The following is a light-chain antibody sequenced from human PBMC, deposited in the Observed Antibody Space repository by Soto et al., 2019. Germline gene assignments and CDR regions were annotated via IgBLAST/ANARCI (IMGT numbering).Light chain of an antibody. J-gene: IGLJ3*02. CDR2: EVS. V-gene: IGLV2-8*01. CDR1: SSDFGAYKY. CDR3: TSYVGSDTWV. Sequence: QSVLTQPPSASGSPGQSVTISCTGTSSDFGAYKYVSWYQQYPGKAPKLMIYEVSKRPSGVPARFSGSKSGNTASLTVSGLQSEDEADYYCTSYVGSDTWVFGGGTKLTVL.